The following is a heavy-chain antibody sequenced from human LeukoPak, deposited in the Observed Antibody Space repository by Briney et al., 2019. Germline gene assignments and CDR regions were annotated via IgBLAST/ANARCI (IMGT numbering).Heavy chain of an antibody. Sequence: GESLKISCQGSEYSFATYWIAWLRQMPGKGLEWMGIIYPSDSDTRYSPSLQGQVTISADKSIKTAYLQWSSLKASDTAMYYCARPLQGIVGATGFDYWGQGTLVTVSS. CDR1: EYSFATYW. CDR3: ARPLQGIVGATGFDY. V-gene: IGHV5-51*01. J-gene: IGHJ4*02. D-gene: IGHD1-26*01. CDR2: IYPSDSDT.